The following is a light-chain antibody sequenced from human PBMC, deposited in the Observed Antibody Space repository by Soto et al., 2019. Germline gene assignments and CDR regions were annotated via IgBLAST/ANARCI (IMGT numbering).Light chain of an antibody. J-gene: IGLJ1*01. V-gene: IGLV2-14*01. CDR2: MVS. CDR3: TSPTPGSLYV. Sequence: QSVLTQPASVSGSPGQSITISCTGTSSDVGNYNYVSWYQQYPGRVPKLVIYMVSNRPSGVSNRFSGSKSGNTASLTISGLQAEDEADYFCTSPTPGSLYVFGTGTKLTVL. CDR1: SSDVGNYNY.